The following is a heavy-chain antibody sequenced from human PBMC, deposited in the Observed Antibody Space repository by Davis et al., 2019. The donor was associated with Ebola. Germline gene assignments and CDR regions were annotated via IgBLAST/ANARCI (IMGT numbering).Heavy chain of an antibody. CDR2: IYYSGST. J-gene: IGHJ5*02. CDR3: AGPLDRHNWFDP. CDR1: GGSISSSSYY. Sequence: SETLSLTCTVSGGSISSSSYYWGWIRQPPGKGLEWIGSIYYSGSTYYNPSLKSRVTISVDTSKNQFSLKLSSVTAADTAVYYCAGPLDRHNWFDPWGQGTLVTVSS. D-gene: IGHD1-1*01. V-gene: IGHV4-39*01.